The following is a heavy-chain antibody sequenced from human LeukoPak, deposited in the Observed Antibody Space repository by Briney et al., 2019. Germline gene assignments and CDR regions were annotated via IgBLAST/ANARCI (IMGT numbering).Heavy chain of an antibody. CDR1: GGSISSYY. CDR3: ARDGPGNYDILTGYYARVPWYFDL. Sequence: SGTLSLTCTVSGGSISSYYWSWIRQPPGKGLEGIGYIYYSGSTNYNPSLKSRVTISVDTSKNQFSLKLSSVTAADTAVYYCARDGPGNYDILTGYYARVPWYFDLWGRGTLVTVSS. J-gene: IGHJ2*01. CDR2: IYYSGST. D-gene: IGHD3-9*01. V-gene: IGHV4-59*01.